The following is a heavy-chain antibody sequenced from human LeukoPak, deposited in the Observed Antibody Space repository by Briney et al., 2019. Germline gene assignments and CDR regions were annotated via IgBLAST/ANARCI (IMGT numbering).Heavy chain of an antibody. CDR1: GFTVSSNY. V-gene: IGHV3-53*05. Sequence: QPGGSLRLSCAASGFTVSSNYMSWVRQAPGKGLEWVSSIYSGGSTYYADSVKGRFTISRDNSKNTLYLQMNSLRAEDTAVYYCAKVERIVVVPAAIDNWGQGTLVTVSS. D-gene: IGHD2-2*01. J-gene: IGHJ4*02. CDR2: IYSGGST. CDR3: AKVERIVVVPAAIDN.